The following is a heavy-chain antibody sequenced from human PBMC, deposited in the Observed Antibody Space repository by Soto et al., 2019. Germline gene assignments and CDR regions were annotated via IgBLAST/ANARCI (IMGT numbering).Heavy chain of an antibody. D-gene: IGHD2-2*01. CDR1: GFSLSADGVG. CDR3: AHAYGGTSWPNDAFDV. J-gene: IGHJ3*01. V-gene: IGHV2-5*02. Sequence: HITLTESGPTLVKPTQTLTLTCTFSGFSLSADGVGVAWIRQPPGKALEWLALIYWDDDKRYSPSLKNRLTITKDTSKNHVVLTMTNMDPVDTATYYCAHAYGGTSWPNDAFDVWGQGTVVTVSS. CDR2: IYWDDDK.